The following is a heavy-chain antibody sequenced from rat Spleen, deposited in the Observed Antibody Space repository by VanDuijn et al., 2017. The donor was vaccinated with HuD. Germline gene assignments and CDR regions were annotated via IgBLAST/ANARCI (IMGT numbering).Heavy chain of an antibody. J-gene: IGHJ4*01. V-gene: IGHV2-4*01. Sequence: QVQLKESGPGLVQPSQTLSLTCTVSGFSLTNYGVSWVRQPPGKGLEWIGAIWSGGTTDYNSALKSRLSISRDTSKSQVFLKMNSLQPEDTGTYYCARHLREASGVMDVWGQGASVTVSS. CDR2: IWSGGTT. CDR3: ARHLREASGVMDV. CDR1: GFSLTNYG. D-gene: IGHD4-3*01.